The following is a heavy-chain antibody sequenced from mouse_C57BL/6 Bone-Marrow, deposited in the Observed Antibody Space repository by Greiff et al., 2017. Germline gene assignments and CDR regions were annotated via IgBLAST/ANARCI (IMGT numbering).Heavy chain of an antibody. CDR1: GYSITSGYD. J-gene: IGHJ4*01. V-gene: IGHV3-1*01. CDR2: ISYSGST. D-gene: IGHD2-4*01. CDR3: ARDRGLRWMDY. Sequence: EVQLKESGPGMVKPSQSLSLTCTVTGYSITSGYDWHWIRHFPGNKLEWMGYISYSGSTNYNPSLKSRISITHDTSKNHFFLKLNSVTTEDTATYYCARDRGLRWMDYWGQGTSVTVSS.